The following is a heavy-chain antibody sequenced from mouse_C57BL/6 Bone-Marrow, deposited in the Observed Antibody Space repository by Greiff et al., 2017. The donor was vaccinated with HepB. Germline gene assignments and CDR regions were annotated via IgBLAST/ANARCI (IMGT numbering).Heavy chain of an antibody. CDR3: ARGGNYALFLAY. V-gene: IGHV7-3*01. CDR1: GFTFTDYY. D-gene: IGHD2-1*01. CDR2: IRNKANGYTT. J-gene: IGHJ3*01. Sequence: EVKLVESGGGLVQPGGSLSLSCAASGFTFTDYYMSWVRQPPGKALEWLGCIRNKANGYTTEYSASVKGRFTISRDNSQSILYLQMNALRAEDSATYYCARGGNYALFLAYWGQGTLVTVSA.